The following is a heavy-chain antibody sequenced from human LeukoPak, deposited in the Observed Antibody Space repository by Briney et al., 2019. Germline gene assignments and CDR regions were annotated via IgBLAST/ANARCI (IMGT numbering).Heavy chain of an antibody. CDR2: IRLDGNNK. D-gene: IGHD4-17*01. CDR3: AKDKNDYGAYYYMDV. CDR1: GFTFSSYG. J-gene: IGHJ6*03. Sequence: GGSLRLSCAASGFTFSSYGMHWVRQAPGKGLEWVAFIRLDGNNKYYADSVKGRFTLSRDNSKNTLSLQMNSLRAEDTAVYYCAKDKNDYGAYYYMDVWGKGTTVTVSS. V-gene: IGHV3-30*02.